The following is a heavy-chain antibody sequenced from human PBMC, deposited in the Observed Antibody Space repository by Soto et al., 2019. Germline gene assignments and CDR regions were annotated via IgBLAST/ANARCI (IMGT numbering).Heavy chain of an antibody. Sequence: PGESLKISCKGSGYGFTSYWISWVLHMPGKGLEWMGRIDPSDSYTNYSPSFQGHVTISADKSISTAYLQWSSLKASDTAMYYCASTYCSSTSCYMSYYGMDVWGQGTTVTVSS. V-gene: IGHV5-10-1*01. CDR1: GYGFTSYW. D-gene: IGHD2-2*02. CDR2: IDPSDSYT. J-gene: IGHJ6*02. CDR3: ASTYCSSTSCYMSYYGMDV.